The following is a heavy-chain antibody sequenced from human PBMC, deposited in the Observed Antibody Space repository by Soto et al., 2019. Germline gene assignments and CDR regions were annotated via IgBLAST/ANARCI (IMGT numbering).Heavy chain of an antibody. CDR1: GFTFSNYW. J-gene: IGHJ4*02. D-gene: IGHD6-19*01. Sequence: VSLRLSCAASGFTFSNYWMHWVRQTPGKGLVWVSRIDIAGSTTTYADSVKGRFTISRDNAKNTLYLQMNSLRAEDTAVYYCARDQTVAGPTTFDYCGQGTLVTVSS. CDR3: ARDQTVAGPTTFDY. V-gene: IGHV3-74*01. CDR2: IDIAGSTT.